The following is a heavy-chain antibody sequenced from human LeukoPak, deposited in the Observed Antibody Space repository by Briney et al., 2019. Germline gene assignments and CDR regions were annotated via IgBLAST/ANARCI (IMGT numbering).Heavy chain of an antibody. CDR2: IHPGGTI. J-gene: IGHJ6*02. V-gene: IGHV3-66*01. CDR1: GFTVSSKY. Sequence: PGGSLRLSCAASGFTVSSKYMGWVRQAPGKGLEWVSVIHPGGTIYYADSVKGTFTISRDNSKNTLYLEMNTLRVEDTAVYYCARERYSSSWYNYYYGMDVWGQGTTVTVSS. D-gene: IGHD6-13*01. CDR3: ARERYSSSWYNYYYGMDV.